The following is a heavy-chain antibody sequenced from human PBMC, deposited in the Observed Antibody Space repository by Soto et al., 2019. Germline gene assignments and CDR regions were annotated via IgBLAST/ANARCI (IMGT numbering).Heavy chain of an antibody. J-gene: IGHJ4*02. CDR3: ARGWGRIFAS. D-gene: IGHD7-27*01. CDR2: INHSGST. Sequence: QVQLQQWGAGLLKPSETLSLTCAVYGGSFSGYYWSWIRQPPGKGLEWTGEINHSGSTNYNPSLXRXAXTXXDTSKNQFSLRLSSVTAADTAVYYCARGWGRIFASCGQGTLVTVSS. CDR1: GGSFSGYY. V-gene: IGHV4-34*01.